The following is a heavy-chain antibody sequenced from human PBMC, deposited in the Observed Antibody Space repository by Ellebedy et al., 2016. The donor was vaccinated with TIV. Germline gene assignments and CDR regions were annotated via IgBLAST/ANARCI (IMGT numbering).Heavy chain of an antibody. CDR1: GYTFTAYY. Sequence: AASVKVSCKTSGYTFTAYYIHWVRQAPGQGLEWVGWINPNSGDTNYAQKLQGRVTVTGDTSISTAYMELCRLVSDDTAVYYCVRDLTNYGSSSYWGQGTPVTVSS. J-gene: IGHJ4*02. CDR2: INPNSGDT. CDR3: VRDLTNYGSSSY. V-gene: IGHV1-2*02. D-gene: IGHD3-22*01.